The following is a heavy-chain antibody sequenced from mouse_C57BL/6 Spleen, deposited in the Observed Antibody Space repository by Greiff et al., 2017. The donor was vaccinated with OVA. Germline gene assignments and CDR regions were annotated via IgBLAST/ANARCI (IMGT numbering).Heavy chain of an antibody. CDR2: ISDGGSYT. D-gene: IGHD3-3*01. V-gene: IGHV5-4*03. Sequence: DVMLVESGGGLVKPGGSLKLSCAASGFTFSSYAMSWVRQTPEKRLEWVATISDGGSYTYYPDNVKGRFTISRDNAKNNLYLQMSHLKSEDTAMYYCARRRGDGVLYFDYWGQGTTLTVSS. CDR1: GFTFSSYA. J-gene: IGHJ2*01. CDR3: ARRRGDGVLYFDY.